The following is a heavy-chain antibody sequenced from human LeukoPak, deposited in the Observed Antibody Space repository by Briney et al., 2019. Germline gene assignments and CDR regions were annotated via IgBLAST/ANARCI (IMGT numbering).Heavy chain of an antibody. J-gene: IGHJ6*02. Sequence: GGSLRLSCAASGFTFSSYALHWVRQAPGKGLEWVAVISYDGSNKYYADSVKGRFTISRDNSKITLYLQINSLRAEDTAVYYCARDWSSKYPYYYGMDVWGQGTTVTVSS. CDR3: ARDWSSKYPYYYGMDV. V-gene: IGHV3-30-3*01. D-gene: IGHD4-11*01. CDR1: GFTFSSYA. CDR2: ISYDGSNK.